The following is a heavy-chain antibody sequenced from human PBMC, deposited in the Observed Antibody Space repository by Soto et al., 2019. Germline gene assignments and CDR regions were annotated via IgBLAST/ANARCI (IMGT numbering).Heavy chain of an antibody. CDR1: GFTFSSYS. J-gene: IGHJ6*02. D-gene: IGHD3-10*01. CDR3: ARLRPSLRGMDV. V-gene: IGHV3-21*01. Sequence: PGGSLRLSCAASGFTFSSYSMNWVRQAPGKGLEWVSSISSSSSYIYYADSVKGRFTISRDNAKNSLYLQMNSLRAEDTAVYYCARLRPSLRGMDVWGQGTMVTVSS. CDR2: ISSSSSYI.